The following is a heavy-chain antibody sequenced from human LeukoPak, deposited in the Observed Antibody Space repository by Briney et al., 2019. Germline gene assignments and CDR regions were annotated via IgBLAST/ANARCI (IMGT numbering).Heavy chain of an antibody. CDR2: IYYSGST. D-gene: IGHD2-21*02. CDR1: GGSISSYY. CDR3: ATRGYVGDQSSNYYYYGMDV. J-gene: IGHJ6*02. V-gene: IGHV4-59*12. Sequence: SETLSLTCTVSGGSISSYYWSWIRQPPGKGLEWIGYIYYSGSTNYNPSLKSRVTISVDTSKNQFSLKLSSVTAADTAVYYCATRGYVGDQSSNYYYYGMDVWGQGTTVTVSS.